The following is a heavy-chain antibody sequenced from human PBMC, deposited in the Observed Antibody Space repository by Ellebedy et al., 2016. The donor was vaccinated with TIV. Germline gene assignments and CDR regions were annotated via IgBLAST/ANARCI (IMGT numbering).Heavy chain of an antibody. CDR3: ATQGPHYGSGEIDY. CDR2: ICGSRGST. D-gene: IGHD3-10*01. J-gene: IGHJ4*02. CDR1: GFIITTYA. V-gene: IGHV3-23*01. Sequence: GESLKISXAASGFIITTYAMTWVRQAPGKGPEWVSGICGSRGSTYYADSVRGRFTISRDNAKNSLYLQMNSLRDEDTAVYYCATQGPHYGSGEIDYWGQGTLVTVSS.